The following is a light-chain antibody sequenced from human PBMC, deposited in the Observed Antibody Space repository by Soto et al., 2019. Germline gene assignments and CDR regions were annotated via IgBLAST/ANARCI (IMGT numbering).Light chain of an antibody. J-gene: IGLJ1*01. V-gene: IGLV1-40*01. Sequence: QSVLTQPPSVSGAPGQRVTISCTGSSSNIGAGYDVHWYQQLPGTAPKLMIYDXXXGHSGVPDGFSGSKSGNTASLTVSALQAEDEADYYCSSYTDTKSLVFGTGTRSPS. CDR1: SSNIGAGYD. CDR3: SSYTDTKSLV. CDR2: DXX.